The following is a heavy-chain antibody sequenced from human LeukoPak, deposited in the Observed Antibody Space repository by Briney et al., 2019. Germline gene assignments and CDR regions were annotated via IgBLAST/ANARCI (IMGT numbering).Heavy chain of an antibody. V-gene: IGHV4-59*11. CDR1: DDSFSTHY. CDR2: ISSIGST. CDR3: ARDPTTVTKGFDI. J-gene: IGHJ3*02. D-gene: IGHD4-17*01. Sequence: SETPSLTSSVSDDSFSTHYWTWIPHPPRKGLEWIGYISSIGSTNYNPSLKSRVTISVDTSKKQFSLRMTSVTAADTAVYYCARDPTTVTKGFDIWGQGTMVTVSS.